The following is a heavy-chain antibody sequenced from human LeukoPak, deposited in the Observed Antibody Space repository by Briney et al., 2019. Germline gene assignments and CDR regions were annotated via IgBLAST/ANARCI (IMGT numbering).Heavy chain of an antibody. CDR1: GFTFNRDW. D-gene: IGHD6-19*01. CDR2: IKEDGSEK. J-gene: IGHJ4*02. V-gene: IGHV3-7*01. Sequence: GSLRLSCTASGFTFNRDWTAWVRQAPGKGLEWVANIKEDGSEKNYVDSVKGRFTISRDNAENSVYLQMNDLRAEDTGVYYCVTKEPSTSGWSYWGQGTVVTVSS. CDR3: VTKEPSTSGWSY.